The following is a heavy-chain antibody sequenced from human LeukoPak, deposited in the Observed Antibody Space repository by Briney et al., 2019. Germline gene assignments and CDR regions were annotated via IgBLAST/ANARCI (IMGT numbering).Heavy chain of an antibody. V-gene: IGHV1-2*02. CDR2: INPNSGGT. CDR1: GYTFTGYY. D-gene: IGHD3-9*01. J-gene: IGHJ6*02. Sequence: ASVKVSCKASGYTFTGYYMHWVRQAPGQGLEWMGWINPNSGGTNYAQKFQGRVTMTRDTSISTAYMELSRLRSDDTAVYYCARDLHVLRYFDWLPDYYYGMDVWGQGTTVTVSS. CDR3: ARDLHVLRYFDWLPDYYYGMDV.